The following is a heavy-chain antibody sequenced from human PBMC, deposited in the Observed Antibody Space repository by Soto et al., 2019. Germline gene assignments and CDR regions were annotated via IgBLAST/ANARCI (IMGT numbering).Heavy chain of an antibody. V-gene: IGHV4-59*01. CDR3: ARGNLRWPS. D-gene: IGHD4-17*01. CDR2: IYYSGST. CDR1: GASISSYY. Sequence: SETLSLTCTVSGASISSYYWSWIRQPPGKGLEWIGYIYYSGSTNYNPSLKSRVTISVDTSKNQFSLKLSSVTAADTAVYYCARGNLRWPSWGQGTLVTVSS. J-gene: IGHJ5*02.